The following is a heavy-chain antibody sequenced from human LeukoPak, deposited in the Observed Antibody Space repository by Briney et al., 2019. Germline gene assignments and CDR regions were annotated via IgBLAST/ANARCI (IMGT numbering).Heavy chain of an antibody. CDR2: IYYSGST. V-gene: IGHV4-59*01. Sequence: SETLSLTCIVSGGSISSYYWSWIRQPPGKGLEWIGYIYYSGSTNYNPSLKSRVTISVDTSKNQFSLKLSSVTAADTAVYYCARERGRGWFDPWGQGTLVTVSS. D-gene: IGHD3-16*01. CDR1: GGSISSYY. CDR3: ARERGRGWFDP. J-gene: IGHJ5*02.